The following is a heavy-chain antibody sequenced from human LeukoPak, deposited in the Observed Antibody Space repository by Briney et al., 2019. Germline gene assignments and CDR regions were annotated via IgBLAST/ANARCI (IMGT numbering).Heavy chain of an antibody. D-gene: IGHD3-10*01. CDR1: GFTFSSYA. J-gene: IGHJ3*02. Sequence: GGSLRLSCAASGFTFSSYAMHWVRQAPGKGLEWVAVISYDGSNKYYADSVKGRFTISRDNSKNTLYLQMNSLRAEDTAVDYCARGRLALYGSGTRPAFDIWGQGTMVTVSS. CDR2: ISYDGSNK. V-gene: IGHV3-30-3*01. CDR3: ARGRLALYGSGTRPAFDI.